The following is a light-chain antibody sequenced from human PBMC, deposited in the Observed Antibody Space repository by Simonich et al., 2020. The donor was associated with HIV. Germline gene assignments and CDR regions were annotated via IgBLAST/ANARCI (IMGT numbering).Light chain of an antibody. V-gene: IGKV4-1*01. J-gene: IGKJ4*01. CDR2: WAS. Sequence: DIVMTQSPDSLAVSLGERATINCKSSQSVLYSSNNKNYLAWYQQKPGHPPNLLIYWASTRESGVPDRFSASGSGTVFTLTISSLQAEDVAVYYCQQYYSPLLTFGGGTKVEIK. CDR3: QQYYSPLLT. CDR1: QSVLYSSNNKNY.